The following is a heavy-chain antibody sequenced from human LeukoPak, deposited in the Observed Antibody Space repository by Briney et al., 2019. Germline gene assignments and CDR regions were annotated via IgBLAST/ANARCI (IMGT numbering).Heavy chain of an antibody. Sequence: SETLSLTCAVYGGSFSGYYWSWIRQPPGKGLEWIGEIKHSGSTNYNPSLKSRVTISVDTSKNQFSLKLSSVTAADTAVYYCARVWKTYYYGSGSYRSWFDPWGQGTLVTVSS. J-gene: IGHJ5*02. CDR1: GGSFSGYY. CDR2: IKHSGST. V-gene: IGHV4-34*01. CDR3: ARVWKTYYYGSGSYRSWFDP. D-gene: IGHD3-10*01.